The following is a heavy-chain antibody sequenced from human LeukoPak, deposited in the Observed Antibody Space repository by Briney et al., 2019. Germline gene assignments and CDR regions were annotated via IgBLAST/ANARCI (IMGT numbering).Heavy chain of an antibody. V-gene: IGHV3-33*06. CDR3: AKQISSGYYYDLDY. CDR1: GFTFSSYG. Sequence: QPGRSLRLSCAASGFTFSSYGMHWVRQAPGKGLEWVAVIWYDGSNKYYADSVKGRFTISRDNSKNTLYLQMNSLRAEDTAVHYCAKQISSGYYYDLDYWGQGTLVTVSS. J-gene: IGHJ4*02. D-gene: IGHD3-22*01. CDR2: IWYDGSNK.